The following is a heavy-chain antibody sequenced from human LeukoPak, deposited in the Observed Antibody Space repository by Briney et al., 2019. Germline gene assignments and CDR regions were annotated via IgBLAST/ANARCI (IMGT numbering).Heavy chain of an antibody. CDR3: ATSTDYYDSSGYLRALDY. D-gene: IGHD3-22*01. CDR2: FDPEDDET. CDR1: GYTLTELS. V-gene: IGHV1-24*01. Sequence: ASVKVSCKVSGYTLTELSMHWVRQAPGKGLEWMGGFDPEDDETIYAQKFQGRVTMTEDTSTDTAYMELSSLRSEDTAVYYCATSTDYYDSSGYLRALDYWGQGTLVTVSS. J-gene: IGHJ4*02.